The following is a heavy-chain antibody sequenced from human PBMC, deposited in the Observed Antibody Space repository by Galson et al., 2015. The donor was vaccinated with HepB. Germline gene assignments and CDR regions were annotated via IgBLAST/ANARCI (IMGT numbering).Heavy chain of an antibody. CDR3: ARDPVAVGSSWSSTSYYYYGMDV. J-gene: IGHJ6*02. V-gene: IGHV1-69*04. Sequence: SVKVSCKASGGTFSSHTISWVRQAPGQGLEWMGRIIPILGIANYAQKFQGRVTITADKSTSTAYMELSSLRSEDTAVYYCARDPVAVGSSWSSTSYYYYGMDVWGQGTTVTVSS. CDR2: IIPILGIA. CDR1: GGTFSSHT. D-gene: IGHD6-13*01.